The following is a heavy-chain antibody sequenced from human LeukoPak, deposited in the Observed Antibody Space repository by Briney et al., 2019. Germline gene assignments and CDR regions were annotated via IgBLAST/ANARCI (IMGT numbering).Heavy chain of an antibody. D-gene: IGHD6-6*01. Sequence: GGSLRLSCAQSGFTFRNHIIHWVRQAPGKGLEWVAVIWYDGSNQYYADSVKGRFTISRDNSKNTLWLQMNSLRAEDTAVYYCSRDMASRGCDYWGQGTPVTVSS. J-gene: IGHJ4*02. V-gene: IGHV3-33*01. CDR1: GFTFRNHI. CDR3: SRDMASRGCDY. CDR2: IWYDGSNQ.